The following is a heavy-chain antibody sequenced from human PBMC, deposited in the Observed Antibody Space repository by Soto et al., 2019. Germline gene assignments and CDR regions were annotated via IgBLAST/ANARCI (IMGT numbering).Heavy chain of an antibody. Sequence: EVQLLESGGDLVQPGGSLRLSCAASGFTFSNYAMSWVRQAPGKGLEWVSLIRGSGGPTNYADSVKGRFTVSRDNSKXXXXXXXXXXXXXXXXXXYCVKDFRGGYDWTHDWGQGTLVTVSS. CDR3: VKDFRGGYDWTHD. V-gene: IGHV3-23*01. J-gene: IGHJ4*02. CDR2: IRGSGGPT. D-gene: IGHD5-12*01. CDR1: GFTFSNYA.